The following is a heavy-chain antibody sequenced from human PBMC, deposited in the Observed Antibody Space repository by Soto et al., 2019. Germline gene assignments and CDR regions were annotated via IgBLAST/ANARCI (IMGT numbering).Heavy chain of an antibody. Sequence: QVQLQQWGAGLLKPSETLSLTCVVSGGSFSGHFWSWIRQPPGKGLEWIGEINHSGSSNYNPSLTSRVTISVDTSKNQFSLRLSSVTAADTAVYYCAGWAVGIMIFGVPKDYWGQGALVTVSS. J-gene: IGHJ4*02. CDR1: GGSFSGHF. V-gene: IGHV4-34*01. D-gene: IGHD3-3*01. CDR2: INHSGSS. CDR3: AGWAVGIMIFGVPKDY.